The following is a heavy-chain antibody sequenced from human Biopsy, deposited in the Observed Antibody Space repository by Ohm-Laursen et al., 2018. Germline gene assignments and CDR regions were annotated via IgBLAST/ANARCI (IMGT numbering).Heavy chain of an antibody. V-gene: IGHV4-4*07. D-gene: IGHD1-26*01. CDR3: ARGTGRYYVYGAFDI. CDR2: IYTSGSP. CDR1: ADSINNYY. Sequence: SETLSLTCTVSADSINNYYWSWIRQPAGKGLEWIGRIYTSGSPNYNLSLESRVTMSVDTSKNQFSLNLRSVTAADTSVYYCARGTGRYYVYGAFDIWGQGTVVTVSS. J-gene: IGHJ3*02.